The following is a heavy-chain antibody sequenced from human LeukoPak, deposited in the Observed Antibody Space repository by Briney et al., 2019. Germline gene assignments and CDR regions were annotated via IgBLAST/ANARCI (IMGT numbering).Heavy chain of an antibody. CDR3: ARDGEYSSGSFDY. V-gene: IGHV3-21*01. J-gene: IGHJ4*02. D-gene: IGHD6-19*01. Sequence: GGSLRLSCAASGFTFSSYSMNWVRQAPGKGLEWVSSISSSSSYIYYADSVKGRFTIPRDNAKNSLYLQMNSLRAEDTAVYYCARDGEYSSGSFDYWGQGTLVTVSS. CDR2: ISSSSSYI. CDR1: GFTFSSYS.